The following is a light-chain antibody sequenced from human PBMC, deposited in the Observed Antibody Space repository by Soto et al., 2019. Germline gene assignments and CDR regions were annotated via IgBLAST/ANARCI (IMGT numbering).Light chain of an antibody. CDR3: QQYNDWPPLT. J-gene: IGKJ4*01. V-gene: IGKV3-15*01. CDR1: QSITTN. CDR2: GAS. Sequence: EKVLTQSPVTLSVSLGERATLSCRASQSITTNLAWYQQKPGQAPRLLIFGASNRATGIPARFSGGRSGTEFSLTSTSLQSEDSAIYYCQQYNDWPPLTFGGGTKVEI.